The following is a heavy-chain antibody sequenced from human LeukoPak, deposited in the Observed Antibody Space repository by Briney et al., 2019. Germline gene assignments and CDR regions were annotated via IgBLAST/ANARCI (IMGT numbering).Heavy chain of an antibody. CDR2: IGNSGGPI. J-gene: IGHJ4*02. CDR1: GFTFGNSA. CDR3: AKGRTIIGLALPRYYFDF. V-gene: IGHV3-23*05. Sequence: GGSLRLSCAASGFTFGNSAMLWVRQTPGRGLEWVSTIGNSGGPINYAESVKGRFTIFRDNSKNTLYLQMNTLRADDTAVYYCAKGRTIIGLALPRYYFDFWGQGTLVTVSS. D-gene: IGHD3/OR15-3a*01.